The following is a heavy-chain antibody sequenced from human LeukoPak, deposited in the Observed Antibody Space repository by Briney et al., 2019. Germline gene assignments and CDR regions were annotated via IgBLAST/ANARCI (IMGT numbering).Heavy chain of an antibody. CDR1: GGSFSGYY. J-gene: IGHJ6*03. CDR3: ARGVVVVPAAIHRYFYYYMDV. CDR2: INHSGST. D-gene: IGHD2-2*01. V-gene: IGHV4-34*01. Sequence: SETLSLTCAVCGGSFSGYYWSWIRQPPGKGLEWIGEINHSGSTNYNPSLKSRVTISVDTSKNQFSLKLSSVTAADTAVYYCARGVVVVPAAIHRYFYYYMDVWGKGTTVTVSS.